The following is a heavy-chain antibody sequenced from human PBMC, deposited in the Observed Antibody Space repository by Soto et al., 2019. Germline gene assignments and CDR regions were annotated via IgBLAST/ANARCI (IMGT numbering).Heavy chain of an antibody. CDR1: GFTFSSYG. CDR3: AKDSTRVIRSRGWFDP. J-gene: IGHJ5*02. D-gene: IGHD3-3*01. V-gene: IGHV3-30*18. CDR2: ISYDGSNK. Sequence: QVQLVESGGGVVQPGRSLRLSCAASGFTFSSYGMHWVRQAPGKGLEWVAVISYDGSNKYYADPVKGRFTISRDNSKNTLYLQMNSLRAEDTAVYYCAKDSTRVIRSRGWFDPWGQGTLVTVSS.